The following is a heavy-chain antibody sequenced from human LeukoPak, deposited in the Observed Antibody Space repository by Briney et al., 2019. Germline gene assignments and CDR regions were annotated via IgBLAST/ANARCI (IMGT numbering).Heavy chain of an antibody. CDR1: GFAFSSYS. D-gene: IGHD1-26*01. Sequence: PGGSLRLSCAGSGFAFSSYSIQWVRQAPGKGLESVSAITSNGGLTYSANSVRGRFTISRENSKNTLYLQMGSLRAEDMAVYYCARVTAGATTSNYYCYHMDVWGQGTTVTVSS. CDR2: ITSNGGLT. V-gene: IGHV3-64*01. CDR3: ARVTAGATTSNYYCYHMDV. J-gene: IGHJ6*02.